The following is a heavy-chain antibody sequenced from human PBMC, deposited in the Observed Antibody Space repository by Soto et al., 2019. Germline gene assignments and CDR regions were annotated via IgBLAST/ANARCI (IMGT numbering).Heavy chain of an antibody. D-gene: IGHD6-13*01. CDR1: GFTFSSYA. J-gene: IGHJ4*02. V-gene: IGHV3-23*01. CDR3: AKVPYSSSWYGYYFDY. Sequence: GGSLRLSCAASGFTFSSYAMSWVRQAPGKGLEWVSAISGSGGSTYYADSVKGRFTISRDNSKNTLYLQMNSLRAEDTAVYYCAKVPYSSSWYGYYFDYWGQGTLVTVS. CDR2: ISGSGGST.